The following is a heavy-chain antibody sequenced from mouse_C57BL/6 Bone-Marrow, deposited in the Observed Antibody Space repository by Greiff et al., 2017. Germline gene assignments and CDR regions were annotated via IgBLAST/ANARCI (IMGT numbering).Heavy chain of an antibody. CDR2: ISSGGDYI. CDR1: GFTFSSYA. J-gene: IGHJ3*01. CDR3: TRDSSGFAY. V-gene: IGHV5-9-1*02. Sequence: EVQGVESGQGLVQPGGSLKLSCAASGFTFSSYAMSWVRQTPEKRLEWVSYISSGGDYIYYADTVKGRFTISRDNARNTLYLQMSSLKSEDTALYYCTRDSSGFAYWGQGTLVTVSA. D-gene: IGHD3-2*02.